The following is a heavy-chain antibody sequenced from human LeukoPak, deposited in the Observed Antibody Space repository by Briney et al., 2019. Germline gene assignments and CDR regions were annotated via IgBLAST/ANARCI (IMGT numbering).Heavy chain of an antibody. CDR2: IYYSGST. J-gene: IGHJ4*02. CDR1: GGSISSYY. Sequence: PSETLSLTCTVSGGSISSYYWSWIRQPPGEGLEWIGYIYYSGSTNYNPSLKSRVTISVDTSKNQFSLKLSSVTAADTAVYYCAREGGVAMAYDWGQGTLVTVSS. V-gene: IGHV4-59*01. CDR3: AREGGVAMAYD. D-gene: IGHD5-18*01.